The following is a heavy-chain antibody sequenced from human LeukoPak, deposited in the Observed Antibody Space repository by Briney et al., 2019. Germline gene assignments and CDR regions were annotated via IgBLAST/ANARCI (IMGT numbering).Heavy chain of an antibody. Sequence: WASVTVSCKASGGTFSSYAISWVRQAPGQGLEWMGGIIPIFGTANYAQKFQGRVTITTDESTSTAYMELSSLRSEDTAVYYCARGRAWDSGGYSVSDYYYYYYMDVWGKGTTVTVSS. CDR1: GGTFSSYA. CDR3: ARGRAWDSGGYSVSDYYYYYYMDV. D-gene: IGHD3-22*01. CDR2: IIPIFGTA. V-gene: IGHV1-69*05. J-gene: IGHJ6*03.